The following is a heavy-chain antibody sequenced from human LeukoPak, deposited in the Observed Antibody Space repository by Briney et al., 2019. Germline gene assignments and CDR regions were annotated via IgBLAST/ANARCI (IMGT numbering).Heavy chain of an antibody. D-gene: IGHD6-19*01. J-gene: IGHJ5*02. V-gene: IGHV3-7*01. CDR2: MNQDGSST. Sequence: GGSLRLSCAASGFTFSTYWMSWARQAPGKGLESVAKMNQDGSSTSYVDSVKGRFTISRDNAKNSLYLQMNSLRAEDTAVYYCASADSGRNSFAPWGQGTLVIVSS. CDR1: GFTFSTYW. CDR3: ASADSGRNSFAP.